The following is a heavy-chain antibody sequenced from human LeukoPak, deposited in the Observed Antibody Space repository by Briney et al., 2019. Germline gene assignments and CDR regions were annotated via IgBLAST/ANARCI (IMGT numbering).Heavy chain of an antibody. Sequence: ASVKVSCKASGYTFTSFYIYWVRQAPGQGLEWMGIINPSGGSTNYAQNFQGRVTMTGDTSTSTVYMELSSLRSEDTAVYYCASHLMITFGGVIPGAYRYWGQGTLVTVSS. CDR1: GYTFTSFY. V-gene: IGHV1-46*01. D-gene: IGHD3-16*02. CDR2: INPSGGST. J-gene: IGHJ4*02. CDR3: ASHLMITFGGVIPGAYRY.